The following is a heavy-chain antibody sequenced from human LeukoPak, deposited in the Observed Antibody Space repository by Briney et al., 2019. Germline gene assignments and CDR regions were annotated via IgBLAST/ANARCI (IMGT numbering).Heavy chain of an antibody. Sequence: GGSLRLSCAASGFIFSSYSMNWVRQAPGKGLQWVSSISSSSSYIYYADSVKGRFTISRDNAKNSLFLQMNSLRSEDTAVYYCASDSSGGNYYGMDVWGQGTTVTVSS. J-gene: IGHJ6*02. CDR2: ISSSSSYI. D-gene: IGHD6-25*01. CDR3: ASDSSGGNYYGMDV. V-gene: IGHV3-21*01. CDR1: GFIFSSYS.